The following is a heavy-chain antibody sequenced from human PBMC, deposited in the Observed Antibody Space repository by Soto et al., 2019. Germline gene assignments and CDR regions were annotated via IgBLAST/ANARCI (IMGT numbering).Heavy chain of an antibody. CDR3: AGGFSYGYIDH. Sequence: GGSLRLSCAASGFTVSGNYMIWVRQAPGRGLEWLSVIFAGGGTYYADPVKGRFTISKDNSKNRVYLQMNTLRAGDTAVYYCAGGFSYGYIDHWGQGTTVTVSS. J-gene: IGHJ4*02. V-gene: IGHV3-53*01. CDR1: GFTVSGNY. D-gene: IGHD5-18*01. CDR2: IFAGGGT.